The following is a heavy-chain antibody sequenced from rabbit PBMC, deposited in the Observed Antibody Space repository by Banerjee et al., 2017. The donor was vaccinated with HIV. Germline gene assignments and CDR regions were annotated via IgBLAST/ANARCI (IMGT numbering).Heavy chain of an antibody. Sequence: QSLEESGGDLVKPGASLTLTCTASGFSFSSSDYMRWVRQAPGKGLEWISCIAGSSSDFTYSASWAKGRFPISKTSSTTVTLQMTSLTAADTATYFCARDTGSSFSSYGMDLWGPGTLVTVS. CDR3: ARDTGSSFSSYGMDL. D-gene: IGHD8-1*01. V-gene: IGHV1S40*01. J-gene: IGHJ6*01. CDR1: GFSFSSSDY. CDR2: IAGSSSDFT.